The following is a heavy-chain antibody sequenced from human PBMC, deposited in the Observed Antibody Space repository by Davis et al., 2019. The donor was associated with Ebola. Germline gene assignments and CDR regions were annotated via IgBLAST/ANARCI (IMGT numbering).Heavy chain of an antibody. CDR2: ASHDGSNK. D-gene: IGHD2-21*02. CDR1: GFTFTNYG. Sequence: GESLKISCGASGFTFTNYGIHWVRQAPGKGLEWVAVASHDGSNKYYTDSVKGRFTISRDNAKNSLYLQMNSLRAEDTALYYCAKDISPVTSWHNWFDPWGQGTLVTVSS. V-gene: IGHV3-30*18. CDR3: AKDISPVTSWHNWFDP. J-gene: IGHJ5*02.